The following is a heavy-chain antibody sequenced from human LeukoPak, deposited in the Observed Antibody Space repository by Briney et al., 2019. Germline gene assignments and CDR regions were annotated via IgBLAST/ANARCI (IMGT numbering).Heavy chain of an antibody. CDR1: GFTFSSYE. CDR2: ISSSGSTI. V-gene: IGHV3-48*03. D-gene: IGHD6-13*01. Sequence: PGGSLRLSCAASGFTFSSYEMNWVRQAPGKGLEWVSYISSSGSTIYYADSVKGRFTISRDNAKNTLYLHMNSLRVEDTAVYYCARGDYSSTAFAYWGQGTLVTVSS. CDR3: ARGDYSSTAFAY. J-gene: IGHJ4*02.